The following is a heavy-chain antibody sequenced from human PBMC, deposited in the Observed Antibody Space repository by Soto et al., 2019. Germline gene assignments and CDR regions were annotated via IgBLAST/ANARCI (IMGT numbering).Heavy chain of an antibody. D-gene: IGHD3-3*01. CDR3: ARGPYYDFWSGYYECDY. V-gene: IGHV1-69*12. J-gene: IGHJ4*02. CDR2: IIPIFGTA. Sequence: QVQLVQSGAEVKKPGSSVKVSCKASGGTFSSYAISWVRQAPGQGLEWMGGIIPIFGTANYAQKFQGRVTITADESTSTAYMELSSLRSEDTSVYYCARGPYYDFWSGYYECDYWGQGTLVTVSS. CDR1: GGTFSSYA.